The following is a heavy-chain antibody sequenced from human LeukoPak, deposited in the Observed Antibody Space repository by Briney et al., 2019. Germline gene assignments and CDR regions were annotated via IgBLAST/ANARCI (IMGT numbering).Heavy chain of an antibody. J-gene: IGHJ4*02. CDR1: GFTFSDYS. CDR3: VRDPDALDF. Sequence: GGSLRLSCAASGFTFSDYSMNWVRQAPGKGLEWVAHIRSSGSPIYYADSVKGRFTISRDNAKNSLYLQMNSLRDEDTAVYYCVRDPDALDFWGQGTPVTVSS. CDR2: IRSSGSPI. V-gene: IGHV3-48*02.